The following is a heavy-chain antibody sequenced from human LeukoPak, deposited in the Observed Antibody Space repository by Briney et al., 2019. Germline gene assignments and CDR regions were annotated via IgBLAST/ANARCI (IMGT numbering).Heavy chain of an antibody. D-gene: IGHD5-18*01. J-gene: IGHJ4*02. CDR2: INPNSGGT. CDR1: GYTFTGYY. Sequence: ASVKVSCKASGYTFTGYYMHWVRQAPGQGLEWMGWINPNSGGTNYQGRLTMTRDTSTTTVYMELSSLRSEDTAMYYCAREIGPRQLHLWGSAFDYWGQGTLVTVSS. CDR3: AREIGPRQLHLWGSAFDY. V-gene: IGHV1-2*02.